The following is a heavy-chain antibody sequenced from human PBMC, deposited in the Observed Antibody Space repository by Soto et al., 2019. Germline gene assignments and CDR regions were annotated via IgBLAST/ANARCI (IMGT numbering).Heavy chain of an antibody. J-gene: IGHJ4*02. V-gene: IGHV4-59*01. CDR2: IYYSGST. CDR3: ARDLNHDY. Sequence: SETLSLTCTVSGGSISSYYWSWIRQPPGKGLEWIGYIYYSGSTNYNPSLKSRVTISVDTSKNQFSLKLSSVTAADTAAYYCARDLNHDYWGQGALVTVSS. CDR1: GGSISSYY.